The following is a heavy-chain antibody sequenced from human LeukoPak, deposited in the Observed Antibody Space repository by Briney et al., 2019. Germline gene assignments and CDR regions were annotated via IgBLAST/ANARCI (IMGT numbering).Heavy chain of an antibody. CDR1: GFTVITND. CDR3: ARGVEPLAANTLVY. V-gene: IGHV3-53*01. D-gene: IGHD1-14*01. Sequence: GGSLRLSCAASGFTVITNDMTWVRQAPGKGLEWVSVLYSDGNTKYADSVQGRFTISRDNSKNTLYLEMNSLSPDDTAVYYSARGVEPLAANTLVYWGQGTLVTVSS. CDR2: LYSDGNT. J-gene: IGHJ4*02.